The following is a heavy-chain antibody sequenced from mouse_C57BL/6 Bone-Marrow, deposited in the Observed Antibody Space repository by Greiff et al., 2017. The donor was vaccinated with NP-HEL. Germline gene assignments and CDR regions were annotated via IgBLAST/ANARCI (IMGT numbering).Heavy chain of an antibody. V-gene: IGHV1-55*01. Sequence: QVQLQQPGAELVKPGASVKMSCKASGYTFTSYWITWVKQRPGQGLEWIGDIYPGSGSTNYNEKFQSKATLTVDTSSSTAYMQLSSLTSEDSAVYYCGGGNSYYFDCWGQGTTLTVSS. J-gene: IGHJ2*01. D-gene: IGHD2-1*01. CDR1: GYTFTSYW. CDR3: GGGNSYYFDC. CDR2: IYPGSGST.